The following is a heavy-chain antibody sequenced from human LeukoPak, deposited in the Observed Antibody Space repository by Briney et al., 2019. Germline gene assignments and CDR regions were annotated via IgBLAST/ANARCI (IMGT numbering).Heavy chain of an antibody. CDR1: GVIFSTYE. CDR2: ISYNGRSI. Sequence: GGSLRLSCAASGVIFSTYEMNWVRQAPGKGLEWLSYISYNGRSIYYADSVKGRFTISRDNAKNSLFLQMNSLRAEDTAVYYCARVLRYCSGGNCYSGGLGYMDVWGKGTTVTISS. CDR3: ARVLRYCSGGNCYSGGLGYMDV. D-gene: IGHD2-15*01. J-gene: IGHJ6*03. V-gene: IGHV3-48*03.